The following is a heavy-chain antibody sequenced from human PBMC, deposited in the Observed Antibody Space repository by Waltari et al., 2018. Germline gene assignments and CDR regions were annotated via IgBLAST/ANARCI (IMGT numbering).Heavy chain of an antibody. J-gene: IGHJ4*02. CDR2: IYYSGST. CDR3: ARARTGDQIDY. CDR1: GGSISSYY. Sequence: QVQLQESGPGLVKPSETLSLTCTVSGGSISSYYWSWIRQPPGKGLEWIGYIYYSGSTNYNPSLKSRVTISVDTSKNQFSLKLSSVTTADTAVYYCARARTGDQIDYWGQGTLVTVSS. D-gene: IGHD7-27*01. V-gene: IGHV4-59*01.